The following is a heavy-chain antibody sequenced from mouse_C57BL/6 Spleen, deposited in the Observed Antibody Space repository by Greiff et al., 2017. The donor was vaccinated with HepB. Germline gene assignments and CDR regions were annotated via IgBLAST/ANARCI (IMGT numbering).Heavy chain of an antibody. CDR3: ARSGGYASFDY. CDR1: GYTFTSYW. J-gene: IGHJ2*01. CDR2: IDPSDSYT. D-gene: IGHD2-2*01. V-gene: IGHV1-50*01. Sequence: QVQLQQSGAELVKPGASVKLSCKASGYTFTSYWMQWVKQRPGQGLEWIGEIDPSDSYTNYNQKFKGKATLTVDTSSSTAYMQLSSLTSEDSAVYDCARSGGYASFDYWGQGTTLTVSS.